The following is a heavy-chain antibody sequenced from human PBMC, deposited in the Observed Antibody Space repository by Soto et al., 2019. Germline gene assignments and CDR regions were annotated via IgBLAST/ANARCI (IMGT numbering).Heavy chain of an antibody. D-gene: IGHD3-22*01. CDR3: ARDSAFYYDSSGYSSSALFDY. CDR1: GYTFTSYG. V-gene: IGHV1-18*01. Sequence: ASVKVSCKASGYTFTSYGIIWVRQAPGQGFEWMGWISAYNGNTNYAQKLQGRVTMTTDTSTSTAYMELRSLRSDDTAVYYCARDSAFYYDSSGYSSSALFDYWGQGTLVTVSS. CDR2: ISAYNGNT. J-gene: IGHJ4*02.